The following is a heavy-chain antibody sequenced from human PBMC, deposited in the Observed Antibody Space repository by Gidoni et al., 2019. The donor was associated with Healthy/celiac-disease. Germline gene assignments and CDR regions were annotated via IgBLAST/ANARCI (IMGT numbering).Heavy chain of an antibody. J-gene: IGHJ4*02. CDR1: GGSFRGDY. V-gene: IGHV4-34*01. CDR2: INHSGST. Sequence: QVQLQQWGAGLLKPSETLSLTCAVYGGSFRGDYWSWIRQHPGKGLEWIGEINHSGSTTYNPSLKSRVTISVDTSKNQFSLKLSSVTAADTAVYYCARGLSRYCSSTSCYNAGPRYFDYWGQGTLVTVSS. CDR3: ARGLSRYCSSTSCYNAGPRYFDY. D-gene: IGHD2-2*02.